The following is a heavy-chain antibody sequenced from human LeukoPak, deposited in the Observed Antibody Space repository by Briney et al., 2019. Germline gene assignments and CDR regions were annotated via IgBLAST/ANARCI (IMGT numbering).Heavy chain of an antibody. Sequence: GGSLRLSCAASGFTFSSYAMHWVRQAPGKGLEWVAVISYDGSNKYYADSVKGRFTIYRDNSKNTLYLQMNSLRAEDTAVYYCSKWKAIVLVPAARSPIDYWGQGTLVTVSS. V-gene: IGHV3-30*04. CDR2: ISYDGSNK. CDR3: SKWKAIVLVPAARSPIDY. J-gene: IGHJ4*02. CDR1: GFTFSSYA. D-gene: IGHD2-2*01.